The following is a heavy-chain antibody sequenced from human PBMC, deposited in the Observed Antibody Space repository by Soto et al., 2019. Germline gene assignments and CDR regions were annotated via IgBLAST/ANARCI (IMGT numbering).Heavy chain of an antibody. Sequence: ASVNVSCKASGYTFTSYGISWVRQAPGQGLEWMGWISAYNGNTNYAQKLQGRVTMTTDTSTSTAYMELRSLRSDDTAVYYCAKLWFGDGSWFDPWGQGTLVTVSS. D-gene: IGHD3-10*01. CDR3: AKLWFGDGSWFDP. J-gene: IGHJ5*02. V-gene: IGHV1-18*01. CDR1: GYTFTSYG. CDR2: ISAYNGNT.